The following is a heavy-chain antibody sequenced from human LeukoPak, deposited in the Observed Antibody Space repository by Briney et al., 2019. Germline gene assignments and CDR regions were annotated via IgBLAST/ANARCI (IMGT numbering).Heavy chain of an antibody. D-gene: IGHD4-17*01. CDR1: GFTFSIYA. CDR3: AKDNGDAVGYFDY. J-gene: IGHJ4*02. CDR2: ISGSGGST. Sequence: GGSLGLSCAASGFTFSIYAMSWVRQAPGKGLEWVSVISGSGGSTYYADSVKGRFTISRDNSKNTVYLQVSSLRAEDTAVYYCAKDNGDAVGYFDYWGQGTLVTVSS. V-gene: IGHV3-23*01.